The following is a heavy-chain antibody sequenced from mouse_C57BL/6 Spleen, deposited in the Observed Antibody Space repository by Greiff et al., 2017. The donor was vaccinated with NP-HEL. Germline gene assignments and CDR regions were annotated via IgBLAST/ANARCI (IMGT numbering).Heavy chain of an antibody. D-gene: IGHD1-1*01. CDR3: ARPGTTVVPDWYFDV. V-gene: IGHV5-17*01. J-gene: IGHJ1*03. CDR2: ISSGSSTI. Sequence: EVQLVESGGGLVKPGGSLKLSCAASGFTFSDYGMHWVRQAPEKGLEWVAFISSGSSTIYYADTVKGRFTISRDNAKNTLFLQMTSLRSEDTAMYYCARPGTTVVPDWYFDVWGTGTTVTVSS. CDR1: GFTFSDYG.